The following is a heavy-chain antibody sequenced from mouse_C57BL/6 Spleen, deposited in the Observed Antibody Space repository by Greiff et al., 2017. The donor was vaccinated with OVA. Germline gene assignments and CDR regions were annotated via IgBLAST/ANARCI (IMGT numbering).Heavy chain of an antibody. CDR2: IHPNSGST. D-gene: IGHD1-1*01. V-gene: IGHV1-64*01. CDR1: GYTFTSYW. CDR3: APITTVLPDY. Sequence: QVQLKQPGAELVKPGASVKLSCKASGYTFTSYWMHWVKQRPGQGLEWIGMIHPNSGSTNYNEKFKSKATLTADKSSSTAYMQLSSLTSEDSAVYYCAPITTVLPDYWGQGTTLTVSS. J-gene: IGHJ2*01.